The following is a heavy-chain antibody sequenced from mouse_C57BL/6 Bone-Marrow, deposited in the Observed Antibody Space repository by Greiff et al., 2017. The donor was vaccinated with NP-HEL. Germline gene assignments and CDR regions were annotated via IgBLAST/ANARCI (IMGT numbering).Heavy chain of an antibody. V-gene: IGHV1-64*01. CDR3: ARESYSNYGGYAMDY. CDR1: GYTFTSYW. Sequence: QVQLQQPGAELVKPGASVKLSCKASGYTFTSYWMHWVKQRPGQGLEWIGMIHPNSGSTNYNEKFKSKATLPVDKSSSTAYMQLSSLTSEDSAVYYCARESYSNYGGYAMDYWGQGTSVTVSS. D-gene: IGHD2-5*01. J-gene: IGHJ4*01. CDR2: IHPNSGST.